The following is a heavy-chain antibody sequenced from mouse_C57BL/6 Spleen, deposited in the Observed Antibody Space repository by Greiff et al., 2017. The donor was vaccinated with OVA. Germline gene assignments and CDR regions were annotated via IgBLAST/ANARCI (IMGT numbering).Heavy chain of an antibody. CDR1: GYTFTDYY. V-gene: IGHV1-26*01. CDR3: ARPHYYGSTLDD. Sequence: VQLQQSGPELVKPGASVKISCKASGYTFTDYYMNWVKQSHGKSLEWIGDINPNNGGTSYNQKFKGKATLTVDKSSSTAYMELRSLTSEDSAVYYCARPHYYGSTLDDWGQGTTLTVSS. J-gene: IGHJ2*01. CDR2: INPNNGGT. D-gene: IGHD1-1*01.